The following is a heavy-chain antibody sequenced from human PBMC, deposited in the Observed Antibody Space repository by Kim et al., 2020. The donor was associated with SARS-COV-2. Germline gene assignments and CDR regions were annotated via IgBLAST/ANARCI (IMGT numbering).Heavy chain of an antibody. CDR2: INWNSDNI. D-gene: IGHD3-22*01. Sequence: GGSLRLSCSASGFTFHHFAMHWVRQVPAKGLEWVAGINWNSDNIAYADSVKGRFTVSRDNARNSLYLQMNSLRPEDTALYYCAKDAGLETDTSGYSYYFDHWGPVTLVTVSS. V-gene: IGHV3-9*01. J-gene: IGHJ4*02. CDR3: AKDAGLETDTSGYSYYFDH. CDR1: GFTFHHFA.